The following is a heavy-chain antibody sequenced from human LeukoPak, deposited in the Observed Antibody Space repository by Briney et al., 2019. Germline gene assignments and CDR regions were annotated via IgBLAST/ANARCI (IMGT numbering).Heavy chain of an antibody. D-gene: IGHD1-26*01. CDR1: GGSISDYS. J-gene: IGHJ6*03. Sequence: SETLSLTCTVSGGSISDYSWSWIRQPPGKGLEWIGNIYYSGSTNYNPSLKSRVTISVDRSKNQFSVKLSSVTAADTAVYYCARATRGSYTTRGYYYYYMDVWGKGTTVTVSS. CDR2: IYYSGST. V-gene: IGHV4-59*12. CDR3: ARATRGSYTTRGYYYYYMDV.